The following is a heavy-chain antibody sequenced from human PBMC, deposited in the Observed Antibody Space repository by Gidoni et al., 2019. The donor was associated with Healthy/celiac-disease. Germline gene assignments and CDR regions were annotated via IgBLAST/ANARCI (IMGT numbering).Heavy chain of an antibody. Sequence: EVQLLESGGGLVQPGGSLRLSCAASGFTFSSYAMRWVRQAPGKGLEWVSAISGSGGSTYYADSVKGRFTISRDNSKNTLYLQMNSLRAEDTAVYYCAKDGRSVWFGELLGYWGQGTLVTVSS. CDR1: GFTFSSYA. D-gene: IGHD3-10*01. CDR2: ISGSGGST. J-gene: IGHJ4*02. CDR3: AKDGRSVWFGELLGY. V-gene: IGHV3-23*01.